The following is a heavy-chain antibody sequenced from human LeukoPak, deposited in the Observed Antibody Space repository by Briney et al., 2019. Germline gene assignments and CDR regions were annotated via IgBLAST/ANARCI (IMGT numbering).Heavy chain of an antibody. V-gene: IGHV1-69*13. CDR2: IIPIFGTA. CDR3: ATSPPGGLGGSVSRLDYYYYFMDV. Sequence: GASVWVSCKASGGTFSIYAISCVPQAPGQGLEWRGGIIPIFGTANYTQNLQGRVTTTADESTSTAYMELSSLRSEDTAVYYCATSPPGGLGGSVSRLDYYYYFMDVWGKGTTVTVSS. D-gene: IGHD1-26*01. CDR1: GGTFSIYA. J-gene: IGHJ6*03.